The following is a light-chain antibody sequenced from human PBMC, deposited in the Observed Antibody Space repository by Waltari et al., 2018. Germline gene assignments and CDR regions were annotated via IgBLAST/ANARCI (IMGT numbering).Light chain of an antibody. V-gene: IGLV2-8*01. CDR1: SSDVGCYTY. Sequence: QSALTQPPSASGAPGQSVTIPCTGTSSDVGCYTYVPWYQQPPGEAPKPLIYEVSKRPSGVPNRFSGSKSGNTASLTVSGLQAEDEGDYYCSSYAGRNTLFGGGTKLTVL. CDR2: EVS. J-gene: IGLJ2*01. CDR3: SSYAGRNTL.